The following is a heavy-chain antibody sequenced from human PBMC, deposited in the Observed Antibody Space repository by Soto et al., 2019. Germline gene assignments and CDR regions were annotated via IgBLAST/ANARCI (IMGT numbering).Heavy chain of an antibody. Sequence: GGTFSSYTISWVRQAPGQGLEWMGRIIPILGIANYAQKFQGRVTITADKSTSTAYMELSSLRSEDTAVYYCATEGRSYCSGGSCEPLGFDYWGQGTLVTVSS. CDR1: GGTFSSYT. CDR2: IIPILGIA. CDR3: ATEGRSYCSGGSCEPLGFDY. D-gene: IGHD2-15*01. J-gene: IGHJ4*02. V-gene: IGHV1-69*04.